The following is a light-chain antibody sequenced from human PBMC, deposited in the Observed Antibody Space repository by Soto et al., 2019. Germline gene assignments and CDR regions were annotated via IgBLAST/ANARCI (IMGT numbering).Light chain of an antibody. CDR2: EVS. J-gene: IGLJ1*01. CDR3: GSYTSTDTPFV. CDR1: STDVGGYNY. V-gene: IGLV2-14*01. Sequence: QSVLAQPSSVSGSPGQSITIPCTGTSTDVGGYNYVSWYQHRPGKGPKLIIYEVSNRPSGVSDRFSGSKSGNKASLIISNLEAEDESDYYCGSYTSTDTPFVFGTGTKV.